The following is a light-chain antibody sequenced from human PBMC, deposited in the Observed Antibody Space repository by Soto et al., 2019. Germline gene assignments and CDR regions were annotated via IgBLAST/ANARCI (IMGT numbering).Light chain of an antibody. V-gene: IGLV2-8*01. Sequence: QSALTQPPSASGSPGQSVTISCTGTSSDVGGYNYVSWYQQHPGKAPKLMIYEVSKRPSGVPDRFSDSKSGNTASLTVSGLQAEDEADYYCSSYAGSNTHYVFGTGTKVTVL. CDR3: SSYAGSNTHYV. CDR2: EVS. J-gene: IGLJ1*01. CDR1: SSDVGGYNY.